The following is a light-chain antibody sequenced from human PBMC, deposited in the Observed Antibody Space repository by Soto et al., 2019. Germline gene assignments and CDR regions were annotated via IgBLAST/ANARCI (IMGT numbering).Light chain of an antibody. CDR3: AGGDDGVGAWV. CDR2: SSN. CDR1: TSNIGSNT. Sequence: QSVLTQPPSTSGTPGQRVTISCSGSTSNIGSNTVHWYQQLPGTAPKLLMYSSNQRPSGVPDRFSGSKSGTSASLAIGGLQSEDEGENFGAGGDDGVGAWVCGGGTKVPVL. V-gene: IGLV1-44*01. J-gene: IGLJ3*02.